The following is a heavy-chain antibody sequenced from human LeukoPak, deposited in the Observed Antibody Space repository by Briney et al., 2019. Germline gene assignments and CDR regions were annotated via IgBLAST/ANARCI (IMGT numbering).Heavy chain of an antibody. D-gene: IGHD2-8*01. CDR1: GFTFRSYD. J-gene: IGHJ4*02. Sequence: GGSLRLSCAVSGFTFRSYDMNWVRQAPGKGLEWVSFISASSSTINYADPVMGRFTISRDNAKNSLYLQMNSLRDEDTAVYYCARAGWSDYWGQGTLVTVSS. V-gene: IGHV3-48*02. CDR3: ARAGWSDY. CDR2: ISASSSTI.